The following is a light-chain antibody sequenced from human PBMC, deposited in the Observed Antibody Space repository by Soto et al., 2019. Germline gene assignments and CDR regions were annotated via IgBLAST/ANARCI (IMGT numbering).Light chain of an antibody. CDR2: GTN. CDR1: SGSVSTSYY. CDR3: VLYMGSGIWV. V-gene: IGLV8-61*01. Sequence: QTVVTQEPSFSVSPGGTVTLTCGLTSGSVSTSYYPNWYQQTPGQAPRTLIYGTNTRSSGVPDRFSGSILGNKAALTITGAQADDESHYYCVLYMGSGIWVFGGGTQLTVL. J-gene: IGLJ3*02.